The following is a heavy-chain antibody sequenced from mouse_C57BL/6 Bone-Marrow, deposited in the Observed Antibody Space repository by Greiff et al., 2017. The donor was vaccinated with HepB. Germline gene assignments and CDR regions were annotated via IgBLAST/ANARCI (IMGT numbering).Heavy chain of an antibody. CDR1: GYTFTSYW. D-gene: IGHD2-5*01. V-gene: IGHV1-50*01. Sequence: QVQLQQPGAELVKPGASVKLSCKASGYTFTSYWMQWVKQRPGQGLGWIGEIDPSDSYTNYNQKFKGKATLTVDTSSSTAYMQLSSLTSEDSAVYYCARNSNYVYWYFDVWGTGTTVTVSS. CDR3: ARNSNYVYWYFDV. CDR2: IDPSDSYT. J-gene: IGHJ1*03.